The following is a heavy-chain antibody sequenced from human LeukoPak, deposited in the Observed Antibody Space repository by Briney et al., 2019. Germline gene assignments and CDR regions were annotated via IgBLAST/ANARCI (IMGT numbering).Heavy chain of an antibody. V-gene: IGHV4-39*07. D-gene: IGHD6-19*01. Sequence: SETLSLTCSVSGGSISSIIYYWGWIRLPPGKGLEWIGSIYYSGGTYYNPSLKSRVTISVDTSKNQFSLKLSSVTAADTAVYYCARGPNSGWSGTPFDSWGQGTLVTVSS. J-gene: IGHJ4*02. CDR2: IYYSGGT. CDR3: ARGPNSGWSGTPFDS. CDR1: GGSISSIIYY.